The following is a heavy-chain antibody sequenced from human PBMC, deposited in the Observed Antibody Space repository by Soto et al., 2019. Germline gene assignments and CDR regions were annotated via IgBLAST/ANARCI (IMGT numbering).Heavy chain of an antibody. CDR3: ARGRDYYDSSGYTNWFAP. J-gene: IGHJ5*02. Sequence: SETLSLTCTVSGGSISSGGYYWNWIRQHPGKGLEWIGYIYYSGSTYYNPSLKSRVTISVDTSKNQFSLKLSSVTAADTAVYYCARGRDYYDSSGYTNWFAPWGQGTLVTVSS. V-gene: IGHV4-31*03. D-gene: IGHD3-22*01. CDR2: IYYSGST. CDR1: GGSISSGGYY.